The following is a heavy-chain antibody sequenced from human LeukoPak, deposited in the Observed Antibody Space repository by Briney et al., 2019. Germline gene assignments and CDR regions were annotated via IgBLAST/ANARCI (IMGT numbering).Heavy chain of an antibody. CDR2: ISGSGGST. V-gene: IGHV3-23*01. CDR1: GFTFSSYA. Sequence: GGSLRLSCAASGFTFSSYAMSWVRQAPGKGLEWVSAISGSGGSTYYADSVKGRFTISRDNSKNTLYLQMNSLRAEDTAVYYCANNRNLMVRGVFYYYYYYMDVWGKGTTVTVSS. J-gene: IGHJ6*03. CDR3: ANNRNLMVRGVFYYYYYYMDV. D-gene: IGHD3-10*01.